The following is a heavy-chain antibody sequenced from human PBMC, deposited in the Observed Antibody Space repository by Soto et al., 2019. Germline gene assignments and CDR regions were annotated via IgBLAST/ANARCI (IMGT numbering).Heavy chain of an antibody. CDR1: GGSISSSSYY. D-gene: IGHD1-1*01. CDR2: IYYSGST. V-gene: IGHV4-39*01. Sequence: PSETLSLTCTVSGGSISSSSYYWGWIRQPPGKGLEWIGSIYYSGSTYYNPSLKSRVTISVDTSKNQFSLKLSSVTAADTAVYYCARLGYFPYYFDYWGQGTLVTVS. CDR3: ARLGYFPYYFDY. J-gene: IGHJ4*02.